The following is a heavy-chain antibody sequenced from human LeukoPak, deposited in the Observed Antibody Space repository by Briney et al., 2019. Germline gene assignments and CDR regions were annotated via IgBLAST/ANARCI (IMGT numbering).Heavy chain of an antibody. V-gene: IGHV1-69*13. CDR1: GGTFSSYA. Sequence: ASVKVSCKASGGTFSSYAISWVRQAPGQGLEWMGGIIPIFGTANYAQKFQGRVTITADESTSTAYMELSSLRSEDTAVYYCARYCSGGSCYPSDDAFDIWGQGTMVTVSS. CDR2: IIPIFGTA. CDR3: ARYCSGGSCYPSDDAFDI. D-gene: IGHD2-15*01. J-gene: IGHJ3*02.